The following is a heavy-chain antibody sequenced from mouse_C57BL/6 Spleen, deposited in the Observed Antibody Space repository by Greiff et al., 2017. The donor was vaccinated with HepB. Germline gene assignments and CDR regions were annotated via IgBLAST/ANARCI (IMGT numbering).Heavy chain of an antibody. CDR2: IDPEDGET. V-gene: IGHV14-2*01. CDR3: AVTGTRYYAMDY. CDR1: GFNIKDYY. Sequence: VQLKQSGAELVKPGASVKLSCTASGFNIKDYYMHWVKQRTEQGLEWIGRIDPEDGETKSAPKFPGKATKTDDSSSNTAYLQLSSLTSEDTAVYYCAVTGTRYYAMDYWGQGTSVTVSS. J-gene: IGHJ4*01. D-gene: IGHD4-1*01.